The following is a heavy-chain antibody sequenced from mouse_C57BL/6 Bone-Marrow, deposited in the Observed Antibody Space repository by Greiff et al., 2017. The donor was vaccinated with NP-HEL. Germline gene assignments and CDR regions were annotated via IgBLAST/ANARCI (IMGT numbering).Heavy chain of an antibody. D-gene: IGHD1-1*02. J-gene: IGHJ3*01. Sequence: QVQLQQSGPELVKPGASVKISCKASGYSFTSYYIHWVKQRPAQGLEWIGWIYPGSGNTKYNEKFKGKATLTADTSSSTAYMQLSSPTSEDSAVYYCARGGGWFAYWGQGTLVTVSA. V-gene: IGHV1-66*01. CDR1: GYSFTSYY. CDR2: IYPGSGNT. CDR3: ARGGGWFAY.